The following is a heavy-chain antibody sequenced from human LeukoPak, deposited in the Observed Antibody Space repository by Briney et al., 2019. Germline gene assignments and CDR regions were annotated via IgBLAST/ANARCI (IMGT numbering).Heavy chain of an antibody. V-gene: IGHV3-66*01. CDR3: ARAVNNAFDI. Sequence: PGGSLRLSCAASGFTVGSNYMSWVRQAPGKGLEWVSIIYRGGSTNYADSVKGRFTISRDNAKNSLYLQMNSLRAEDTAVYYCARAVNNAFDIWGQGTMVTVSS. CDR2: IYRGGST. J-gene: IGHJ3*02. CDR1: GFTVGSNY. D-gene: IGHD2/OR15-2a*01.